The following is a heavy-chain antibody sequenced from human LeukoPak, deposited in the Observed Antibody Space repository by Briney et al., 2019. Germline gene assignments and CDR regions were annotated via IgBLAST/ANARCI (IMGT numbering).Heavy chain of an antibody. D-gene: IGHD3-10*01. Sequence: PSETLSLTCTVSGGSISSYYWSWIRQPPGKGLEWIGYIYYSGSTNYNPSLKSRVTISVDTSKNQFSLKLSSVTAADTAVYYCARRAREFGWVFDYWGQGTLVTVSS. V-gene: IGHV4-59*08. CDR1: GGSISSYY. CDR2: IYYSGST. CDR3: ARRAREFGWVFDY. J-gene: IGHJ4*02.